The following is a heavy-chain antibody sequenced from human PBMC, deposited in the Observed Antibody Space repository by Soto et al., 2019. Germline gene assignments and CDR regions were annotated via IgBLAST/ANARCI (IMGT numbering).Heavy chain of an antibody. V-gene: IGHV1-69*02. CDR1: GGTFSSYI. J-gene: IGHJ4*02. CDR2: IIPILDIA. D-gene: IGHD3-22*01. CDR3: ARGLLYDSSGYYFDF. Sequence: ASVKVSCKASGGTFSSYIITWVRQAPGQGLEWMGRIIPILDIANYAQKFQGRVTMTADKSTSTAYMELSSLKSEDTAVYYCARGLLYDSSGYYFDFWGQGTPVPVSS.